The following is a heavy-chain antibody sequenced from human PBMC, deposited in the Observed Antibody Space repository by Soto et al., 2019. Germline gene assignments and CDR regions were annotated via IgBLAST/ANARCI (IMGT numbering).Heavy chain of an antibody. J-gene: IGHJ4*02. CDR2: ISHSRSR. CDR3: ARGLAYDRPITVAEPFDS. D-gene: IGHD6-19*01. V-gene: IGHV4-34*02. Sequence: QVQLQQWGAGLLKASETLSLTYVVSGGSFSGYFWNWIRQSPGRGLEWIGEISHSRSRNYNPAFQSRVIISVDSSKNHVSLKLCSVTAADSATYFCARGLAYDRPITVAEPFDSWGQGTLVTVSS. CDR1: GGSFSGYF.